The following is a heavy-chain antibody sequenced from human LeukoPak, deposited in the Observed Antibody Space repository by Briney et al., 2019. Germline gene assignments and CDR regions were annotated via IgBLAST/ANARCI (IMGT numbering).Heavy chain of an antibody. D-gene: IGHD2-15*01. CDR3: ARDFCSAGSCYPDN. CDR1: GFTVSSNY. Sequence: GGPLRLSCAASGFTVSSNYMSCVPQAPGKGLEWVSVIYNGGSTYHPDSVKGRFTISRDNSKNTLYLQMNSLRVEDTAVYYCARDFCSAGSCYPDNWGQGTLVTVSS. V-gene: IGHV3-66*01. J-gene: IGHJ4*02. CDR2: IYNGGST.